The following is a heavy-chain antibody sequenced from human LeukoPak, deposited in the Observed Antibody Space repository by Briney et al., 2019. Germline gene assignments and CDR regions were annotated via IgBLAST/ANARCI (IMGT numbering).Heavy chain of an antibody. CDR2: IYYSGST. CDR3: ARESRPTFYYDSSGYYPDY. CDR1: GGSISSYY. Sequence: PSETLSLTCTVSGGSISSYYWSWIRQPPGKGLEWIWYIYYSGSTNYNPSLKSRVTISVDTSKNQFSLKLSSMTAADTAVYYCARESRPTFYYDSSGYYPDYWGQGTLVTVSS. D-gene: IGHD3-22*01. J-gene: IGHJ4*02. V-gene: IGHV4-59*12.